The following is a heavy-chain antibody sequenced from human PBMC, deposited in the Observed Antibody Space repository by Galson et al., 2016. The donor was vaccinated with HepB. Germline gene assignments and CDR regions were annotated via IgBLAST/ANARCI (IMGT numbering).Heavy chain of an antibody. J-gene: IGHJ4*02. CDR3: ARGTYGSVPDY. Sequence: SLRLSCAASGFTFSDYYMSWIRQAPGKGLEWVSSITTSSSYTNYADSVKGRFTISRDNAKNSLYLQMNSLRAEDTAVYYCARGTYGSVPDYWGQGTLVTVSS. CDR1: GFTFSDYY. D-gene: IGHD3-10*01. V-gene: IGHV3-11*06. CDR2: ITTSSSYT.